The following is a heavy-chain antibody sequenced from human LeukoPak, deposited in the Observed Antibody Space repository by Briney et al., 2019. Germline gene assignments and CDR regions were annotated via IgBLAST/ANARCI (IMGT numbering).Heavy chain of an antibody. J-gene: IGHJ5*02. Sequence: GGSLRLSCAASGFTFSSYAMHWVRQAPGKGLEWVAVISYDGSNKYYADSVKGRFTISRDNSKNTLCLQMNSLRAEDTAVYYCARELAGNNWFDPWGQGTLVTVSS. CDR3: ARELAGNNWFDP. D-gene: IGHD6-19*01. CDR1: GFTFSSYA. CDR2: ISYDGSNK. V-gene: IGHV3-30*04.